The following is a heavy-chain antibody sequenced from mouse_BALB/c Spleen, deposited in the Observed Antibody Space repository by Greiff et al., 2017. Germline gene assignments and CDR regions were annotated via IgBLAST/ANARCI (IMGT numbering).Heavy chain of an antibody. D-gene: IGHD2-2*01. Sequence: EVQRVESGPGLVKPSQSLSLTCTVTGYSITSDYAWNWIRQFPGNKLEWMGYISYSGSTSYNPSLKSRISITRDTSKNQFFLQLNSVTTEDTATYYCARYGYDYFDYWGQGTTLTVSS. V-gene: IGHV3-2*02. J-gene: IGHJ2*01. CDR3: ARYGYDYFDY. CDR2: ISYSGST. CDR1: GYSITSDYA.